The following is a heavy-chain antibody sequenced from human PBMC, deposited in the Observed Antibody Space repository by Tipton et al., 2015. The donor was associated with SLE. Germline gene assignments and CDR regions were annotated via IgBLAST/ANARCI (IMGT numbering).Heavy chain of an antibody. CDR3: ARLSLDSWDLPQCFDS. D-gene: IGHD1-26*01. Sequence: TLSLTCTVSGDSVRGSYWSWIRQPPGMGLEWIGFVYYGGSTNMGTTNYNPSLESRLDISADTSGRLFFLRLSSMTAADTAVYYCARLSLDSWDLPQCFDSWGQGTLVTVSS. V-gene: IGHV4-59*08. CDR2: VYYGGST. CDR1: GDSVRGSY. J-gene: IGHJ4*02.